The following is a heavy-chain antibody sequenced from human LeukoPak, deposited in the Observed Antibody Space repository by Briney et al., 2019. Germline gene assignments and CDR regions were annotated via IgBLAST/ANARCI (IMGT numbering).Heavy chain of an antibody. CDR1: GYTLTELS. CDR3: SIYVLRFLELTM. D-gene: IGHD3-3*01. J-gene: IGHJ4*02. CDR2: FDPEDGET. V-gene: IGHV1-24*01. Sequence: ASVKVSCKVSGYTLTELSMHWVRQAPGKGLEWMGGFDPEDGETIYAQKFQGRVSMTEDTSTDTAYMELSGLRSEDTAVYYCSIYVLRFLELTMWGQGTLVTVSS.